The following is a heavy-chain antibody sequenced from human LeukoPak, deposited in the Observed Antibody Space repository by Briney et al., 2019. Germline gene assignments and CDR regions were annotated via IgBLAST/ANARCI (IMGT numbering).Heavy chain of an antibody. D-gene: IGHD3-22*01. CDR3: ARGSTYYDSSGQVPFDY. CDR2: ISGSSSTI. V-gene: IGHV3-48*01. J-gene: IGHJ4*02. Sequence: GGSLRLSCAASGFTFSSCSMNWVRQAPGKGLEWGSYISGSSSTIYYADSVKGRFTISRDNGKNTLYLQMNSLRAEDTAVYYCARGSTYYDSSGQVPFDYWGQGTLVTVSS. CDR1: GFTFSSCS.